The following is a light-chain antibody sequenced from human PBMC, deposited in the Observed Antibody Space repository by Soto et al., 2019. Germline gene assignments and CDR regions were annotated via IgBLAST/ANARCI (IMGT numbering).Light chain of an antibody. CDR2: GAS. CDR3: QFHNSWPPIA. J-gene: IGKJ4*01. V-gene: IGKV3-15*01. CDR1: QSVSSN. Sequence: ELVMTQSPAALSVSQGQRATLSCRASQSVSSNLAWYQQKRGQAPTLLIYGASTRVTGIPARFSGSGSGPELTLTISSMHSEGFAVYACQFHNSWPPIAFGGGTKVVIK.